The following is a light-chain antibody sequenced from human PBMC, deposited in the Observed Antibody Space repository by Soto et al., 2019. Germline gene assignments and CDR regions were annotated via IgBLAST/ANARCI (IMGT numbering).Light chain of an antibody. Sequence: DIQVTQSPSSLSASVGDRVTITCRSSQAIFTFLNWYQQKEGKASRFLIYATSNLQSGVPSRFSGTGSGTEFTLTISSLQPEDFATYFCQQGYSLPITFGQGTRLDIK. CDR3: QQGYSLPIT. J-gene: IGKJ5*01. V-gene: IGKV1-39*01. CDR2: ATS. CDR1: QAIFTF.